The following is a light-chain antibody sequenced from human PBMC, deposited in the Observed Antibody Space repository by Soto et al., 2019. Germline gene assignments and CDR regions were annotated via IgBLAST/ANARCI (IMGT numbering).Light chain of an antibody. J-gene: IGKJ1*01. Sequence: EIVMTQSPATVSASPGERATLSCWASQSVNSNLVWYQQKPGQAPRLIIYGASTRSTGIPARSSGSGSGTEFTLTISSLQSEDFAVYYCQQYNNYLWTFGQGTKVDIK. CDR1: QSVNSN. V-gene: IGKV3-15*01. CDR3: QQYNNYLWT. CDR2: GAS.